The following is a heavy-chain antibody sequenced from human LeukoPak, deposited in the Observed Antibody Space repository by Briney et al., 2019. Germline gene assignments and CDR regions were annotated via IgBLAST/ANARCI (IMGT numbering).Heavy chain of an antibody. V-gene: IGHV4-39*01. J-gene: IGHJ4*02. Sequence: SETLSLTCTVPGGSVNSSSYYWGWIRQPPGKGLEWIGSIYYSGSTYYNPSIKSRLTISVDTSNNQFSLNLSSVTAADTAVYYCRIIYCKATNCYAKGDYWSQGTLVTISS. D-gene: IGHD2-2*01. CDR3: RIIYCKATNCYAKGDY. CDR2: IYYSGST. CDR1: GGSVNSSSYY.